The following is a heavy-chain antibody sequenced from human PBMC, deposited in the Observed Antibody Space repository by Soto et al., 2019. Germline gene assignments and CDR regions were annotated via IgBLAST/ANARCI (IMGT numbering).Heavy chain of an antibody. D-gene: IGHD2-2*01. V-gene: IGHV3-30*18. Sequence: GGSLRLSFEASGFTFSKFGIHWVRQAPGKGLEWVAVVSYDGSFKYYADSVKGRFTISRDNSKNTLYLQMSSLRPEDTALYYCAKDSDQLLFDYYYYGMDVWGQGTTVTVSS. CDR3: AKDSDQLLFDYYYYGMDV. CDR2: VSYDGSFK. J-gene: IGHJ6*02. CDR1: GFTFSKFG.